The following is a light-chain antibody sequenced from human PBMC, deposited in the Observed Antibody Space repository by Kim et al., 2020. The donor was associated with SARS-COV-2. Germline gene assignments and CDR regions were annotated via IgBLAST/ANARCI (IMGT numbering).Light chain of an antibody. J-gene: IGKJ4*01. CDR2: CAS. V-gene: IGKV3-15*01. Sequence: EIVMTRSPATLSVSPGERATLSCRASQSVSSNLAWYQQKPGQAPRLLIYCASTRATGIPARFSGSGSGTEFTLTISSLQSEDFAVNYCQQYNNWPPLTFGGGTKVDIK. CDR1: QSVSSN. CDR3: QQYNNWPPLT.